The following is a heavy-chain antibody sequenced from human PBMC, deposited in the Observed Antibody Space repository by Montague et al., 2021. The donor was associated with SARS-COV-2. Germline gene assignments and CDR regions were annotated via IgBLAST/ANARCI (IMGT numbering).Heavy chain of an antibody. Sequence: SETLSLTCAVSGGSISSNNWSWIFHPPAKGLEWMGEINQSGRTNNNPSPNGRVIISVATSKNQLSLKLSSVTAADTAVYYCAGRGSSVWGVTVSAELDYWGQGTLVIVSS. J-gene: IGHJ4*02. V-gene: IGHV4-34*01. CDR1: GGSISSNN. CDR3: AGRGSSVWGVTVSAELDY. D-gene: IGHD3-10*01. CDR2: INQSGRT.